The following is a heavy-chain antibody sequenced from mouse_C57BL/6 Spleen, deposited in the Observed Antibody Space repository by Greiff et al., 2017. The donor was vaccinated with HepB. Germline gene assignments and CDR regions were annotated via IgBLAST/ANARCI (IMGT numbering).Heavy chain of an antibody. J-gene: IGHJ2*01. V-gene: IGHV2-5*01. D-gene: IGHD1-1*01. CDR3: AKHYGSSGYFDY. CDR2: IWSGGST. CDR1: GFSLTSYG. Sequence: VKVVESGPGLVQPSQCLSITCTVSGFSLTSYGVHWVRQSPGKGLEWLGVIWSGGSTDYNAAFMSRLSITKDNSKCQVFFIMHSLQADDTSRYYCAKHYGSSGYFDYWGQGTTLTVSS.